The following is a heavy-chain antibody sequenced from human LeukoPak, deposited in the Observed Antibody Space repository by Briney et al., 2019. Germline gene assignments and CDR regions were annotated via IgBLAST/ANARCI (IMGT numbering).Heavy chain of an antibody. CDR3: ARGRERWLQLFDY. CDR1: GGSISGWY. D-gene: IGHD5-24*01. Sequence: SETLSLTCTVSGGSISGWYWSWIRQPPGKGLEWIGNIYGSGYTNYNPSLKSRVTISVDTSKNQFSLKLSSVTAADTAVYYCARGRERWLQLFDYWGQGTLVTVSS. J-gene: IGHJ4*02. V-gene: IGHV4-59*01. CDR2: IYGSGYT.